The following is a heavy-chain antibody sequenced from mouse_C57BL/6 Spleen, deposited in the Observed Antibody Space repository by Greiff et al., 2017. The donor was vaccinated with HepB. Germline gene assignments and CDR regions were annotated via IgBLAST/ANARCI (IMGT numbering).Heavy chain of an antibody. V-gene: IGHV1-82*01. CDR3: ARSPIYYYGSSLYYAMDY. Sequence: VMLVESGPELVKPGASVKISCKASGYAFSSSWMNWVKQRPGKGLEWIGRIYPGDGDTNYNGKFKGKATLTADKSSSTAYMQLSSLTSEDSAVYFCARSPIYYYGSSLYYAMDYWGQGTSVTVSS. CDR1: GYAFSSSW. J-gene: IGHJ4*01. D-gene: IGHD1-1*01. CDR2: IYPGDGDT.